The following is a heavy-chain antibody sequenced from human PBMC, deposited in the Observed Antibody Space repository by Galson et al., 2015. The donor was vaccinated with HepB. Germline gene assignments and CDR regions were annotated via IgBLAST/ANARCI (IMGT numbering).Heavy chain of an antibody. CDR2: ISYDGSNK. D-gene: IGHD1-26*01. V-gene: IGHV3-30*03. J-gene: IGHJ4*02. Sequence: SLRLSCAASGFTFSSYGMHWVRQAPGKGLEWVAVISYDGSNKYYADSVKGRFTISGDNSKNTLYLQMNSLRAEDTAVYYCARGRAGQYSGSYWGTDFDYWGQGTLVTVSS. CDR3: ARGRAGQYSGSYWGTDFDY. CDR1: GFTFSSYG.